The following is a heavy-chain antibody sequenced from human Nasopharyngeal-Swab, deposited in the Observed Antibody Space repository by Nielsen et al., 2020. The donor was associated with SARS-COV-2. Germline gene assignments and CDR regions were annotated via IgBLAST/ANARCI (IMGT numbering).Heavy chain of an antibody. J-gene: IGHJ4*02. Sequence: GESLKTSCAASGFTFRDSAIHWVRQASGKGLEWVGRIRSTGNNYATAYAASVKGRFIIFRDDPTNTAYLHMNSLKTEDTAVYYCTRCGGGCYSGRDYWGQGTLVTVSS. CDR3: TRCGGGCYSGRDY. D-gene: IGHD2-21*02. V-gene: IGHV3-73*01. CDR1: GFTFRDSA. CDR2: IRSTGNNYAT.